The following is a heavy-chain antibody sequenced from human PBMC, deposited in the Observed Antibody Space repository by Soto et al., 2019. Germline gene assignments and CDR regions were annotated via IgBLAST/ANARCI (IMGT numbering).Heavy chain of an antibody. CDR1: GGSFSGYY. J-gene: IGHJ4*02. CDR2: INHSGST. V-gene: IGHV4-34*01. D-gene: IGHD5-12*01. Sequence: SETLSLTCAVYGGSFSGYYWSWIRQPPGKGLEWIGEINHSGSTNYNPSLKSRVTISVDTSKNQFSLKLSSVTAADTAVYYCAIGYSGYDLYYDYWGQGTLVTVSS. CDR3: AIGYSGYDLYYDY.